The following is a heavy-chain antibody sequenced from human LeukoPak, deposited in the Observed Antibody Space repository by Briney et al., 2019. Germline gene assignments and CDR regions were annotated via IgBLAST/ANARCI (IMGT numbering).Heavy chain of an antibody. D-gene: IGHD3-10*01. CDR3: ARESHYYGSGSRDFDY. Sequence: ASVKVSCKASGGTFSSYAISWVRQAPGQGLEWMGGIIPIFGTANYAQKFQGRVTITADESTNTAYMELSSLRSEDTAVYYCARESHYYGSGSRDFDYWGQGTLVTVSS. J-gene: IGHJ4*02. CDR2: IIPIFGTA. V-gene: IGHV1-69*13. CDR1: GGTFSSYA.